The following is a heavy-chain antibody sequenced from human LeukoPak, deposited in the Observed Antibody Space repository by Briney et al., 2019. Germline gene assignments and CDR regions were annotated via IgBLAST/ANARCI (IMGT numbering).Heavy chain of an antibody. Sequence: PSETLSLTCTVSGVSISSYYWSWIRLPPGKGLDWIGNIYYTGDTNYNPSLQSRVTLSVDASKSQFSLKLGSVTAADTAVYYCARGFQWHPKPNAFDIWGQGTTVTVSS. CDR2: IYYTGDT. J-gene: IGHJ3*02. V-gene: IGHV4-59*01. D-gene: IGHD2-8*01. CDR3: ARGFQWHPKPNAFDI. CDR1: GVSISSYY.